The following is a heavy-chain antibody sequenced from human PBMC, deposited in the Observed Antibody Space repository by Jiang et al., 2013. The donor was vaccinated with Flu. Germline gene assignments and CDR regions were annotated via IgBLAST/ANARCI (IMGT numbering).Heavy chain of an antibody. CDR3: ARTAGQLPYYYFDY. Sequence: TLTCTFSGFSLSTSGMCVSWIRQPPGKALEWLARIDWDDDKYYSTSLKTRLTISKDTSKNQVVLTMTNMDPVDTATYYCARTAGQLPYYYFDYWGQGTLVTVSS. J-gene: IGHJ4*02. V-gene: IGHV2-70*11. D-gene: IGHD2-2*02. CDR2: IDWDDDK. CDR1: GFSLSTSGMC.